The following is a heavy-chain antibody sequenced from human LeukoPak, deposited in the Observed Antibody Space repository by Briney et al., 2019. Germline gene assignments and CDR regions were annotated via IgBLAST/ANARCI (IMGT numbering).Heavy chain of an antibody. D-gene: IGHD3-22*01. CDR2: ISAYNGNT. Sequence: GASVKVSCKASGYTFTSYGISWVRQAPGQGLEWMGWISAYNGNTNYAQKLQGRVTMTTDTSTSTAYMELRSLRSDDTAVYYCARGTYYYDSSGYSQLSAADAFDIWGQGTMVTVSS. J-gene: IGHJ3*02. CDR3: ARGTYYYDSSGYSQLSAADAFDI. CDR1: GYTFTSYG. V-gene: IGHV1-18*01.